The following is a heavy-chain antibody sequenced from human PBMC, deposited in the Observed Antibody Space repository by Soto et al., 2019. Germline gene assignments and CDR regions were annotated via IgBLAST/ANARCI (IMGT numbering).Heavy chain of an antibody. D-gene: IGHD4-4*01. V-gene: IGHV1-3*01. CDR3: ARDSNYLIFGY. Sequence: ASVKVSRKASGYTFTSYAMHWVRQAPGQRLEWMGWINAGNGNTKYSQKFQGRVTITRDTSASTAYMELSSLRSEDTAVYYCARDSNYLIFGYWGQGTLVTVSS. CDR2: INAGNGNT. J-gene: IGHJ4*02. CDR1: GYTFTSYA.